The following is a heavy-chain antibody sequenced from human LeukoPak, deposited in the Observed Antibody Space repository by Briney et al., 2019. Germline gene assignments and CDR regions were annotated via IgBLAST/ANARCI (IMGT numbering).Heavy chain of an antibody. CDR2: IWRTGDWT. D-gene: IGHD1-7*01. J-gene: IGHJ4*02. CDR1: GFIFRDYV. V-gene: IGHV3-23*05. Sequence: GGSLRLSCTASGFIFRDYVMSWVRQAPGKGPEWVAAIWRTGDWTHYVDSVKGRFTISRDNSKNTLYLQMNSLRAEDTAVYYCAKFFPNWNYGFDYWGQGTLVTVSS. CDR3: AKFFPNWNYGFDY.